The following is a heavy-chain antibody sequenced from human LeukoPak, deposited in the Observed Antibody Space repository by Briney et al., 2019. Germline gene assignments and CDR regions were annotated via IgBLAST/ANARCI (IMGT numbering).Heavy chain of an antibody. CDR3: AREYSSGWYPPPLYYYYYYMDV. V-gene: IGHV1-18*01. CDR1: GYTFTSYG. Sequence: ASVKVSCKASGYTFTSYGISWVRQAPGQGPEWMGWISAYNGNTNYAQKLQGRVTMTTDTSTSTAYMELRSLRSDDTAVYYCAREYSSGWYPPPLYYYYYYMDVWGKGTTVTVSS. J-gene: IGHJ6*03. D-gene: IGHD6-19*01. CDR2: ISAYNGNT.